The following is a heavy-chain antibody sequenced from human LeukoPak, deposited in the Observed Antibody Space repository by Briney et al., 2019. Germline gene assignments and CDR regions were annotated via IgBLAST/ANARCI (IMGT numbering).Heavy chain of an antibody. Sequence: PGGSLRLSCAASGFTFSNAWMSWVRQAPGKGLEWVGRIKSKTDGGTTDYAAPVKSRFTISRDDSKTTLYLQMNSLKTEDSAMYYCATSSSGYDFLFGYWGQGTLVTVSS. CDR1: GFTFSNAW. CDR2: IKSKTDGGTT. J-gene: IGHJ4*02. CDR3: ATSSSGYDFLFGY. D-gene: IGHD5-12*01. V-gene: IGHV3-15*01.